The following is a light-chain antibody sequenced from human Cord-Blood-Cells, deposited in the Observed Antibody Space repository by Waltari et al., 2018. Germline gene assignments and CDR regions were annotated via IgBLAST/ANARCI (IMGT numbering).Light chain of an antibody. CDR2: SNN. V-gene: IGLV1-44*01. CDR1: SSNIGSNT. CDR3: AAWDDSLNGYV. Sequence: QSVLTQPPSASGTPGQRVPISCSGRSSNIGSNTVNWYQQLPGTAPKLLIYSNNPRPSGVPDRFSGSKSGTSASLAISGLQSEDEADYYCAAWDDSLNGYVFGTGTKVTVL. J-gene: IGLJ1*01.